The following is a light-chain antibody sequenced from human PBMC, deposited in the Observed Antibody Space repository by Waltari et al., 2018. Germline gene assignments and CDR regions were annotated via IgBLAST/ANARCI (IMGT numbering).Light chain of an antibody. Sequence: DIRMTQSPSTLSASVGDTVTITCRAVQNINNWLAWYQQKPGEAPRLLIFKASTLETGVPSRFSGSGSGTDFTLTITNLQPEDFATYFYHQYMTFAYTFGQGTRLDI. CDR1: QNINNW. CDR2: KAS. V-gene: IGKV1-5*03. J-gene: IGKJ2*01. CDR3: HQYMTFAYT.